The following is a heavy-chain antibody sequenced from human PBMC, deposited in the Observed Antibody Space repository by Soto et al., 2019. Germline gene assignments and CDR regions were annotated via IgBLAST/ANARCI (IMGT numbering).Heavy chain of an antibody. V-gene: IGHV3-30*18. J-gene: IGHJ4*02. D-gene: IGHD2-15*01. CDR1: GFIFSNYG. CDR3: AKDGAPRYCSRSSCHPAGAY. Sequence: PGGFLRLSCEAAGFIFSNYGLHWVRQAPGKGLEWVAVISYDGSHKYYADSVKGRFTISRDNSNNMLYLQMDSLRAEDTAVYYCAKDGAPRYCSRSSCHPAGAYWGQGTLVTVSS. CDR2: ISYDGSHK.